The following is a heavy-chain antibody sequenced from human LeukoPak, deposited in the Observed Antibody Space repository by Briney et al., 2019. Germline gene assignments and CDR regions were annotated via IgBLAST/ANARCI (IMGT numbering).Heavy chain of an antibody. CDR2: IKQDGSEK. V-gene: IGHV3-7*03. Sequence: GGSLRLSCAASGFTFSSYAMNWVRQAPGKGLEWVANIKQDGSEKYYVDSVKGRFTISRDNAKNSLYLQMNSLRAEDTAVYYCARDRRGSGYDPGVIGYWGQGTLVTVSS. J-gene: IGHJ4*02. D-gene: IGHD5-12*01. CDR3: ARDRRGSGYDPGVIGY. CDR1: GFTFSSYA.